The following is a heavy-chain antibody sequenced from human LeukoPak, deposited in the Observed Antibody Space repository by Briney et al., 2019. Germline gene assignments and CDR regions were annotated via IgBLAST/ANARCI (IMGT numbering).Heavy chain of an antibody. CDR2: IKQDGGEK. J-gene: IGHJ4*02. CDR1: GFTFSNYW. CDR3: ARDVWGTSCYFDY. D-gene: IGHD2-2*01. V-gene: IGHV3-7*01. Sequence: GGSLRLSCAASGFTFSNYWMNWVRQAPGKGLEWVANIKQDGGEKSYVDSVKGRFTISRDNAKNSLHLQMNSLRAEDTAVYYCARDVWGTSCYFDYWGQGTLVTVSS.